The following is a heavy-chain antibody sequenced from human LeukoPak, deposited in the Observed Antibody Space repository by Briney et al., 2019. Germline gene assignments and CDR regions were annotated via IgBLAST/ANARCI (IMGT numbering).Heavy chain of an antibody. J-gene: IGHJ5*02. D-gene: IGHD1-14*01. CDR1: GFTFSSYA. V-gene: IGHV3-23*01. CDR3: AKGSGINHYHWIDP. Sequence: GGSLRLSCAAFGFTFSSYAMTWVRQAPGKGLEWVSAITGSGGSTYYADSVKGRFTISRDNSKNTLYLQLDSLRAEDTALYYCAKGSGINHYHWIDPWGQETLVTVSS. CDR2: ITGSGGST.